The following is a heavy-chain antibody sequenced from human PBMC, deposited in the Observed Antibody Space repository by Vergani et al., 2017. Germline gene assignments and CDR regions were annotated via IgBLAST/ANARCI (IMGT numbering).Heavy chain of an antibody. CDR2: ISWDGGSK. J-gene: IGHJ4*02. V-gene: IGHV3-43*01. Sequence: EVQLVESGGVVVQPGGSLRLSCAASGFTFDDYTMHWVRQAPGKGLEWVSLISWDGGSKYYADSVKGRFTISRDNSKNSLYLQMNSLRTEDTALYYCAKDSDSSGYIDYWGQGTLVTVSS. CDR1: GFTFDDYT. D-gene: IGHD3-22*01. CDR3: AKDSDSSGYIDY.